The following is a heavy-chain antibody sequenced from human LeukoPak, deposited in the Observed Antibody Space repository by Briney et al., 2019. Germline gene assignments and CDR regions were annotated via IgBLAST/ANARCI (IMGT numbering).Heavy chain of an antibody. J-gene: IGHJ4*02. CDR1: GGTFSSYA. CDR2: INPNSGGT. V-gene: IGHV1-2*02. D-gene: IGHD3-22*01. Sequence: GASVKVSCKASGGTFSSYAISWVRQAPGQGLEWMGWINPNSGGTNYAQKFQGRVTMTRDTSISTAYMELSRLRSDDTAVYYCARGGYYDSSGCDFDYWGQGTLVTVSS. CDR3: ARGGYYDSSGCDFDY.